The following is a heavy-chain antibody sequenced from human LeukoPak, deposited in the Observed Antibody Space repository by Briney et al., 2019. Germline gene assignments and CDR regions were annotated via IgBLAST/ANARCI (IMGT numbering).Heavy chain of an antibody. V-gene: IGHV1-46*01. D-gene: IGHD6-13*01. CDR3: ARYRRLAAAGTDAFVI. Sequence: ASVKVSCKASGYTFTSYYMHWVRQAPGQGLEWMGIINPSGGSTSYAQKFQGRVTMTRDMSTSTVYMELSSLRSEDTAVYYCARYRRLAAAGTDAFVIWGQGTMVTVSS. CDR1: GYTFTSYY. J-gene: IGHJ3*02. CDR2: INPSGGST.